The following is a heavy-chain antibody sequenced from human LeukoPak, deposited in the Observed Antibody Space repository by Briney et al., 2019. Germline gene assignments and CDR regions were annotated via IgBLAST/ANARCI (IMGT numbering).Heavy chain of an antibody. CDR3: ANGGVADTSNHD. V-gene: IGHV1-8*01. D-gene: IGHD2-15*01. J-gene: IGHJ4*02. Sequence: ASVKVSCKASGYTFSTYDVIWVRQAAGQGLEWMGWMNPNSGNTGYAQKFQGRVTMTGDTSITTAYMELSSLMSEDTAVYYCANGGVADTSNHDWGQGTLVSVSS. CDR2: MNPNSGNT. CDR1: GYTFSTYD.